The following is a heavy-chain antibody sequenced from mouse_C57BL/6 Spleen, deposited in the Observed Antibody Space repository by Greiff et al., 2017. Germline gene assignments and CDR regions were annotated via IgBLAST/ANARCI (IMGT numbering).Heavy chain of an antibody. CDR2: ISYDGSN. Sequence: VQLKESGPGLVKPSQSLSLTCSVTGYSITSGYYWNWIRQFPGNKLEWMGYISYDGSNNYNPSLKNRISITRDTSKNQFFLKFNSVTTEDTATYYCARRTIYYYGRGYYFDYWGQGTTLTVSS. V-gene: IGHV3-6*01. J-gene: IGHJ2*01. CDR1: GYSITSGYY. D-gene: IGHD1-1*01. CDR3: ARRTIYYYGRGYYFDY.